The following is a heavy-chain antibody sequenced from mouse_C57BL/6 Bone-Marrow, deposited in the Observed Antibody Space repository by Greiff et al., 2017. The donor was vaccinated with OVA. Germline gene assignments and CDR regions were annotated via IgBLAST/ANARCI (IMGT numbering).Heavy chain of an antibody. CDR3: ALYSYEGYWYFDV. V-gene: IGHV1-82*01. D-gene: IGHD2-12*01. CDR1: GYAFSSSW. CDR2: IYPGDGDT. Sequence: QVQLQQSGPELVKPGASVKISCKASGYAFSSSWMNWVKQRPGKGLEWIGRIYPGDGDTNYNGKFKGKATLTADKSSSTAYMQLSSLTSEDSAVYLGALYSYEGYWYFDVWGTGTTVTVSS. J-gene: IGHJ1*03.